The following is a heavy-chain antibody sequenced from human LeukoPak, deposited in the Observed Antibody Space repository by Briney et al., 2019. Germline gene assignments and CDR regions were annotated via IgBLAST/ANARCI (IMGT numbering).Heavy chain of an antibody. D-gene: IGHD6-19*01. J-gene: IGHJ4*02. CDR1: GYSFSSYW. CDR2: IYPGDSDT. Sequence: GESLKISCKGSGYSFSSYWIGWVRQMPGKGLEWMGIIYPGDSDTRYSPSFQCQVTISADKSLSTASLQWNRLKASDTAMYYCARTIAVAGGYVDYWGQGTLVTVSS. V-gene: IGHV5-51*01. CDR3: ARTIAVAGGYVDY.